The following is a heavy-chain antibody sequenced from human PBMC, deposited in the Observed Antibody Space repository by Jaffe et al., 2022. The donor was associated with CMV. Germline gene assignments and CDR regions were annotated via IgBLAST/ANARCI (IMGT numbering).Heavy chain of an antibody. Sequence: QMQLVQSGPEVKKPGTSVKVSCKASGFTFTNSAVQWVRQARGQRLEWMGWIVVGSGNTHYAQRFQQRVTIIRDMSTSTVYMELSSLRSEDTAVYYCGAGGGGSYLGYWGQGTLVTVSS. D-gene: IGHD1-26*01. CDR2: IVVGSGNT. V-gene: IGHV1-58*01. CDR1: GFTFTNSA. CDR3: GAGGGGSYLGY. J-gene: IGHJ4*02.